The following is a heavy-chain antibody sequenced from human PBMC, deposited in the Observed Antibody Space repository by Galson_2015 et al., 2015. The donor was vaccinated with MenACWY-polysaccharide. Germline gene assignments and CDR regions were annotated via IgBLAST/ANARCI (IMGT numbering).Heavy chain of an antibody. J-gene: IGHJ4*02. CDR2: ISGSGGST. CDR3: AKDWGDYVWGSPGFFDY. D-gene: IGHD3-16*01. Sequence: SLRLSCAASGFTFSSYAMSWVRQAPGKGLEWVSAISGSGGSTYYADSVKGRFTISRDNSKNTLYLQMNSLRAEDTAVYYCAKDWGDYVWGSPGFFDYWGQGTLVTVSS. V-gene: IGHV3-23*01. CDR1: GFTFSSYA.